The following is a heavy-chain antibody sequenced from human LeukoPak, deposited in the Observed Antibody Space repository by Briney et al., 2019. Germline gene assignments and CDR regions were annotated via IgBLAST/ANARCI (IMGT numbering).Heavy chain of an antibody. V-gene: IGHV4-4*07. J-gene: IGHJ4*02. CDR3: ARHDSSGYFVY. CDR1: RASISGYY. D-gene: IGHD3-22*01. CDR2: ISVSGSS. Sequence: SETLSLTCTVSRASISGYYWTWIRQPAAKGLEWIGRISVSGSSDYNPSLKSRVTMSVDTSKNQFSLTLSSVTAADTAVYYCARHDSSGYFVYWGQGTLVPVSS.